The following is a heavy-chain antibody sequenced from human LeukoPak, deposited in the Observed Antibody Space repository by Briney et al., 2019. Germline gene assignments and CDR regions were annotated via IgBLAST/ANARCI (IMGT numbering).Heavy chain of an antibody. D-gene: IGHD3-22*01. CDR2: INPNSGGT. CDR1: GYTFTGYY. V-gene: IGHV1-2*02. Sequence: GASVKVSCKASGYTFTGYYMHWVRQAPGQGFEWMGWINPNSGGTNYAQKFQGRVTMTRDTSISTAYMELSRLRSDDTAVYYCASARYYYDSSGYYYSGLDAFDIWGQGTMVTVSS. CDR3: ASARYYYDSSGYYYSGLDAFDI. J-gene: IGHJ3*02.